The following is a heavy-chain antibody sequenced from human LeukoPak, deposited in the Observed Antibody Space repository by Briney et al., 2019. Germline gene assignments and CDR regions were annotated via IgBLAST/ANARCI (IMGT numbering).Heavy chain of an antibody. Sequence: SVKVSCKASGFTFTSRSAVQWVRQARGQRLEWIGWIVVDSDNTNYAENFQGRVTITRDMSASTSYMELSSLRSEDTAVYFCAAPYTSSWFDLWGQGTLVTVSS. D-gene: IGHD6-13*01. V-gene: IGHV1-58*01. CDR1: GFTFTSRSA. CDR2: IVVDSDNT. CDR3: AAPYTSSWFDL. J-gene: IGHJ5*02.